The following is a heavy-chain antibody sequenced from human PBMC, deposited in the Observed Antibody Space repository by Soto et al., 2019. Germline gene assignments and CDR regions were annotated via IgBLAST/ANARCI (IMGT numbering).Heavy chain of an antibody. Sequence: GESLKISCKGSGYSFTSYWIGWVRQMPGKGLEWMGIIYPGDSDTRYSPSFQGQVTISADKSISTAYLQWSSLKASDTAMYYCARRAYSGSYYSWFDPWGQGTLVTVSS. CDR2: IYPGDSDT. D-gene: IGHD1-26*01. V-gene: IGHV5-51*01. J-gene: IGHJ5*02. CDR3: ARRAYSGSYYSWFDP. CDR1: GYSFTSYW.